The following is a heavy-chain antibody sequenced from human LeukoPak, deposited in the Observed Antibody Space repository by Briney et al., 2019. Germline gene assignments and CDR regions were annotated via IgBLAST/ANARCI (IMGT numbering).Heavy chain of an antibody. CDR3: ARDGRSYYGSGSYSNNWFDP. D-gene: IGHD3-10*01. Sequence: IPSETLSLTCAVYGGSFSGYYWSWIRQPPGKGLEWIGEINHSGSTNYNPSLKSRVTISVDTSKNQFSLKLSSVTAADTAVYYCARDGRSYYGSGSYSNNWFDPWGQGTLVTVSS. V-gene: IGHV4-34*01. CDR2: INHSGST. CDR1: GGSFSGYY. J-gene: IGHJ5*02.